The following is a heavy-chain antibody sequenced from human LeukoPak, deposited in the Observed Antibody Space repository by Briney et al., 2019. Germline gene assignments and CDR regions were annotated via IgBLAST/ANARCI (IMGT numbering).Heavy chain of an antibody. Sequence: GGSLRLSCAASGFTFSSYSMNWVRQAPGKGLEWVSSIGSTITYIYYADSVKGRFTISRDNAKNTLYLKMNSLRTEDTAVYYCARRWAVAAVDYWGQGTLVTVSS. J-gene: IGHJ4*02. D-gene: IGHD6-19*01. CDR3: ARRWAVAAVDY. CDR2: IGSTITYI. V-gene: IGHV3-21*01. CDR1: GFTFSSYS.